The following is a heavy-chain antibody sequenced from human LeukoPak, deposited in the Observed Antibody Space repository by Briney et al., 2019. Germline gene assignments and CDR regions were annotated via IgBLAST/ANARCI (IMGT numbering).Heavy chain of an antibody. CDR3: ARGLATRAPLDY. J-gene: IGHJ4*02. CDR1: GFTFSSCW. Sequence: TGGSLRLSCAASGFTFSSCWMTWIRQAPGKGLEWVANIKQDGSEKYYVDSVKGRFTISRDNAKNSLYLQMNSLRAEDTAVYYCARGLATRAPLDYWGQGTLVTVSS. V-gene: IGHV3-7*03. D-gene: IGHD5-12*01. CDR2: IKQDGSEK.